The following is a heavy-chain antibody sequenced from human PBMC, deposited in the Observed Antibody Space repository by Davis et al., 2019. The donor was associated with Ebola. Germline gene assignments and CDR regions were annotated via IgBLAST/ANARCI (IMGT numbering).Heavy chain of an antibody. CDR3: AKDEDYGDYFDY. D-gene: IGHD4-17*01. J-gene: IGHJ4*02. V-gene: IGHV3-23*01. CDR2: ISAASNT. CDR1: GINFRSYA. Sequence: GESLKISCAASGINFRSYAMAWVRQAPGKGMEWVSSISAASNTYYTDSVKGRFTISRDNSKDTLYLHMSSLRAEDTAVYYCAKDEDYGDYFDYWGQGSLVTVSS.